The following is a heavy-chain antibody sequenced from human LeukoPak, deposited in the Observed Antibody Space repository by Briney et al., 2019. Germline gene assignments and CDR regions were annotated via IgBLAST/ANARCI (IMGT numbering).Heavy chain of an antibody. CDR2: IYTSGST. D-gene: IGHD1-26*01. J-gene: IGHJ5*02. CDR1: GDSISSYY. V-gene: IGHV4-4*09. CDR3: ARQGMGGSYTS. Sequence: SETLSLTCTVSGDSISSYYWSWNRQPPGKGLEWIGCIYTSGSTNYTPSLKSRVAISIDTSKNQFSLKLTSVTAADTAVYYCARQGMGGSYTSWGQGTLVTVSS.